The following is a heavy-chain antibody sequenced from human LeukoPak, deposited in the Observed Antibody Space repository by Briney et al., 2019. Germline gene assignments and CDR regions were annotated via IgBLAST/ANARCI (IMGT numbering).Heavy chain of an antibody. CDR1: GFTFSSYW. J-gene: IGHJ6*04. Sequence: GGSLRLSCAASGFTFSSYWMSWVRQAPGKGLEWVSYISSSGSTIYYADSVKGRFTISRDNAKNSLYLQMNSLRAEDTAVYYCAELGITMIGGVWGKGTTVTISS. D-gene: IGHD3-10*02. CDR3: AELGITMIGGV. CDR2: ISSSGSTI. V-gene: IGHV3-48*04.